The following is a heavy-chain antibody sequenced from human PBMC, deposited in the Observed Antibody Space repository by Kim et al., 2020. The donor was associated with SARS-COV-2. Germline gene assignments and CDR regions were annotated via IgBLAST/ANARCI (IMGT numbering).Heavy chain of an antibody. J-gene: IGHJ4*02. D-gene: IGHD1-1*01. Sequence: YGDSVKGRFSIYRDKSERTINLQMNSLRAEDTAIYYCAKTLLPGKNSFDSWGQGTQVTVSS. V-gene: IGHV3-23*05. CDR3: AKTLLPGKNSFDS.